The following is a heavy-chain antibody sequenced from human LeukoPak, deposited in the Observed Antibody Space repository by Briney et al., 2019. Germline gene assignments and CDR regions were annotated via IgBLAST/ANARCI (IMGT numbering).Heavy chain of an antibody. Sequence: GGSLRLSCAASGFTFSSYWMSWVRQAPGKGLEWVANIKEDESEKYYLDSVKGRFTISRDNAKNSLYLQMNSLRAEDTAVYYCARESKMAAPLDYWGQGTLVTVSS. CDR2: IKEDESEK. CDR1: GFTFSSYW. D-gene: IGHD6-13*01. CDR3: ARESKMAAPLDY. V-gene: IGHV3-7*01. J-gene: IGHJ4*02.